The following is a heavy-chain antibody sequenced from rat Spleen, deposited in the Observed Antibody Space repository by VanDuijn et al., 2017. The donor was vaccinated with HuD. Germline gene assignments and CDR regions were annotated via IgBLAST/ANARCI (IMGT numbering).Heavy chain of an antibody. CDR1: GFTFSSFP. CDR2: ISTNGGST. V-gene: IGHV5-46*01. J-gene: IGHJ1*01. CDR3: ARHPSMYWYFDF. Sequence: EVQLVESGGGLVQPGRSMKLSCVASGFTFSSFPMAWVRQAPTKGLEWVATISTNGGSTYYRDSVKGRFTLSRDNANSTLYLRMNSLRSEDTATYYCARHPSMYWYFDFWGPGTMVTVSS. D-gene: IGHD1-6*01.